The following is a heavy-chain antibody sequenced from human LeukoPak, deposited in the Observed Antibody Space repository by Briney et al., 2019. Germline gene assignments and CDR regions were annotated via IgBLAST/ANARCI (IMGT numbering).Heavy chain of an antibody. Sequence: GRSLRLSCAASGFTFSSYGMHGVRQAPGKGLEWVAVISYDGSNKYYADSVKGRFTISRDNSKNTLYLQMNSLRAEDTAVYYCAKEWVFWGQGTLVTVSS. CDR2: ISYDGSNK. CDR3: AKEWVF. D-gene: IGHD6-13*01. J-gene: IGHJ4*02. CDR1: GFTFSSYG. V-gene: IGHV3-30*18.